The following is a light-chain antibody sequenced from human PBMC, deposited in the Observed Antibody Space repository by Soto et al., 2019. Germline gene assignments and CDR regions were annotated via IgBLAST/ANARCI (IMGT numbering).Light chain of an antibody. V-gene: IGKV2-28*01. CDR1: QSLLHSNGYNY. CDR3: MQALQTPHP. Sequence: DIVMTQSPLSLPVTPGEPASISCRSSQSLLHSNGYNYLDWYLQKPGQSPQLLIYLGSNRASGVPDRVSGSGSGTDFPLKISRVEAEDVVLYSCMQALQTPHPFGQGTKLEIK. CDR2: LGS. J-gene: IGKJ2*01.